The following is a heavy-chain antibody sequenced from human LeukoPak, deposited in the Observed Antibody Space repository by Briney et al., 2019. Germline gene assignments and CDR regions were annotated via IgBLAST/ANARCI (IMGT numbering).Heavy chain of an antibody. CDR1: GFKFDDYD. J-gene: IGHJ4*02. CDR3: ARDKYYDRYFDS. Sequence: PGGSLRLSCTASGFKFDDYDMSWVRQVPGKGLEWVSGITWNGDKTGYSDSVRGRLAISRDNTKKSLYLQMSSLRAEDTALYYCARDKYYDRYFDSWGQGTLVTVSS. V-gene: IGHV3-20*04. CDR2: ITWNGDKT. D-gene: IGHD3-22*01.